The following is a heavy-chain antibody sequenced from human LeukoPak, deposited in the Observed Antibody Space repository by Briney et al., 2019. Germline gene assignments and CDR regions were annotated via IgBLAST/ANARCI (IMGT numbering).Heavy chain of an antibody. J-gene: IGHJ6*03. CDR2: INPSGGST. CDR1: GYTFTSYY. Sequence: ASVKVSCKASGYTFTSYYMHWVRQAPGQGLEWTGIINPSGGSTSYAQKFQGRVTMTRDTSTSTVYMELSSLRSEDTAVYYCARGAEDIVVVPAAYLWYYMDVWGKGTAVTVSS. D-gene: IGHD2-2*01. V-gene: IGHV1-46*01. CDR3: ARGAEDIVVVPAAYLWYYMDV.